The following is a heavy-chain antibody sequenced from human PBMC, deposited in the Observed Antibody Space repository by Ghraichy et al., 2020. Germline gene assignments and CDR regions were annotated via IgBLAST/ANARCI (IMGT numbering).Heavy chain of an antibody. CDR1: GFPFSDYY. CDR3: ARVSEQQLINYYYGMDV. D-gene: IGHD6-13*01. Sequence: GGSLRLSCAASGFPFSDYYMSWIRQAPGKGLEWVSYISSTGSTIYYADSVKGRFTISRDNATNSLYLQMNSLRAEDTAIYYCARVSEQQLINYYYGMDVWGQGTTVTVSS. V-gene: IGHV3-11*01. CDR2: ISSTGSTI. J-gene: IGHJ6*02.